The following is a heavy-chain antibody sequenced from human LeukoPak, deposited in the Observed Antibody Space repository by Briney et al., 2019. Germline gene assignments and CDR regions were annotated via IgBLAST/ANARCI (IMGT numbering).Heavy chain of an antibody. J-gene: IGHJ6*02. Sequence: ASVKVSCKASRYTLTSYDINWARQATGQGLEWMGWMNPNSDNTRHAQKFQGRVTMTRNTSISTADLELRSLRSEDTAVYYCARDSTDVLLWFGEPPYYGMDVWGQGTTVTVSS. CDR3: ARDSTDVLLWFGEPPYYGMDV. CDR1: RYTLTSYD. CDR2: MNPNSDNT. V-gene: IGHV1-8*01. D-gene: IGHD3-10*01.